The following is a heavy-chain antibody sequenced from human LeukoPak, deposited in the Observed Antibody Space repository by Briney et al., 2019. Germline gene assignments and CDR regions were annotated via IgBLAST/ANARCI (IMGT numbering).Heavy chain of an antibody. CDR3: ARTLTGDSHYFDY. CDR2: IYYSGST. Sequence: SQTLSLTCTVSGGSISSGDYYWSWIRQPPGKGLEWIGYIYYSGSTYYNPSFKSRVTISVDTSKNQFSLKLSSVTAADTAVYYCARTLTGDSHYFDYWGQGTLVTVSS. D-gene: IGHD7-27*01. J-gene: IGHJ4*02. CDR1: GGSISSGDYY. V-gene: IGHV4-30-4*01.